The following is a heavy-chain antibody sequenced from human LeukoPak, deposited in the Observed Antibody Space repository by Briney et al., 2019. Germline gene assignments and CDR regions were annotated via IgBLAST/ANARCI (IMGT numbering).Heavy chain of an antibody. CDR2: INPNSGGT. CDR1: GYTFTGYY. Sequence: ASVKVSCKASGYTFTGYYMHWVRQAPRQGLEWMGWINPNSGGTNYAQKFQGRVTMTRDTSISTAYMELSRLRSDDTAVYYCANVGAVAGTNYYGMDVWGQGTTVTVSS. CDR3: ANVGAVAGTNYYGMDV. V-gene: IGHV1-2*02. J-gene: IGHJ6*02. D-gene: IGHD6-19*01.